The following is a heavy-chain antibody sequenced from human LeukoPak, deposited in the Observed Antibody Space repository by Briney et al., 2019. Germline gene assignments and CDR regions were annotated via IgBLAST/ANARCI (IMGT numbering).Heavy chain of an antibody. CDR2: INHSGST. CDR1: GGSFSGYY. CDR3: ARGFSSSSSGWIDY. J-gene: IGHJ4*02. Sequence: SETLSLTCAVCGGSFSGYYWGWIRQPPGKGLEWIGEINHSGSTNYNPPLKSRVTISVDTSKNQFSLKLSSVTAADTAVYYCARGFSSSSSGWIDYWGQGTLVTVSS. V-gene: IGHV4-34*01. D-gene: IGHD6-19*01.